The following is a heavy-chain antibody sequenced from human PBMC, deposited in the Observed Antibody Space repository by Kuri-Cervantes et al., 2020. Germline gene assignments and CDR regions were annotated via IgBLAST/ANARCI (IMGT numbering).Heavy chain of an antibody. D-gene: IGHD3-22*01. CDR2: IDTTSVI. V-gene: IGHV3-69-1*01. CDR3: AKDTSYYYSNALQH. Sequence: GGSLRLSCAASGFTFSAHNMNWVRQAPGKGLEWVSYIDTTSVIFYADSVRGRFTISRDNSENTLYLQMSSLRAEDTALYYCAKDTSYYYSNALQHWGQGTLVTVSS. CDR1: GFTFSAHN. J-gene: IGHJ1*01.